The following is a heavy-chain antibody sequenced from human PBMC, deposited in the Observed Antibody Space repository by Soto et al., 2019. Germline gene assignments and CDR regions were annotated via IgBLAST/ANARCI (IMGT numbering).Heavy chain of an antibody. CDR3: ATSVNSAMAFDY. J-gene: IGHJ4*02. CDR1: GYTFTHYY. CDR2: INPNGGIT. V-gene: IGHV1-46*01. Sequence: ASVKVSCKASGYTFTHYYIHWVRQAPGQGLEWMGIINPNGGITTYAQKFRAGFTMTRDTSTSTVYLELSSLRSEDSAVYYCATSVNSAMAFDYWGQGTLVTVSS. D-gene: IGHD5-18*01.